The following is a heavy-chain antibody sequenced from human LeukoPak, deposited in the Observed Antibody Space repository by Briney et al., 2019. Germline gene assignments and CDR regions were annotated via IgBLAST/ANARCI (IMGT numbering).Heavy chain of an antibody. CDR1: GGSISSYY. Sequence: SETLSLNCTVSGGSISSYYWSWIRQPPGKGLEWIGYIYYSGSTNYNPSLKSRVTISVDTSKNQFSLKLSSVTAADTAVYYCARARLKWELLSWGQGTLVTVSS. CDR3: ARARLKWELLS. D-gene: IGHD1-26*01. J-gene: IGHJ5*02. CDR2: IYYSGST. V-gene: IGHV4-59*01.